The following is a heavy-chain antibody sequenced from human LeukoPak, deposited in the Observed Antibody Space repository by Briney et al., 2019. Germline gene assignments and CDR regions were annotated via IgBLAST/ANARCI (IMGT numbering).Heavy chain of an antibody. Sequence: GGSLRLSCVDSGFTFSSYTMTWVRQGPGKGLEWVSSISGSGDSTYYGDSVKGRFTISRDNSKNTLYLQMNGLRAEDTAVYYCGRGDLRDYFDYWGQGTLVTVSS. CDR3: GRGDLRDYFDY. CDR1: GFTFSSYT. V-gene: IGHV3-23*01. D-gene: IGHD7-27*01. CDR2: ISGSGDST. J-gene: IGHJ4*02.